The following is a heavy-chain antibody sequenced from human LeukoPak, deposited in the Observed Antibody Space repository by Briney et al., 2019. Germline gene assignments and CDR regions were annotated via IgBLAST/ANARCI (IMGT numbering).Heavy chain of an antibody. Sequence: ASVKVSCKASGYTFTSYYMHWVRQAPGQGLEWMGIINPSGGSTSYAQKFQGRVTMTRDTSTSTVYMELSSLRSEDAAVYYCARENIAVAGTDYWGQGTLVTVSS. J-gene: IGHJ4*02. CDR1: GYTFTSYY. CDR2: INPSGGST. CDR3: ARENIAVAGTDY. V-gene: IGHV1-46*01. D-gene: IGHD6-19*01.